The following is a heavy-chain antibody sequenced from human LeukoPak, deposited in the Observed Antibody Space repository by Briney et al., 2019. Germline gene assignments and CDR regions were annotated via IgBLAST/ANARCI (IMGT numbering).Heavy chain of an antibody. D-gene: IGHD6-19*01. CDR3: ARDRSGSGWYDY. J-gene: IGHJ4*02. Sequence: GASVKVSCKASGRTFSSYAISWVRQAPGQGLEWMGGIIPIFGTANYAQKFQGRVTITTDESTSTAYMELSSLRSEDTAVYYCARDRSGSGWYDYWGQGTLVTVSS. CDR1: GRTFSSYA. V-gene: IGHV1-69*05. CDR2: IIPIFGTA.